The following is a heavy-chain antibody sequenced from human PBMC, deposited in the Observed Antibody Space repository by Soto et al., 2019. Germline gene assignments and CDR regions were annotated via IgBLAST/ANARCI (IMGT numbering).Heavy chain of an antibody. CDR1: GGTFSSYA. Sequence: AVKVSCKASGGTFSSYAISWVRQAPGQGLEWMGGIIPIFGTANYAQKFQGRVTITADESTSTAYMELSSLRSEDTAVYYCARAPVAYCISTSCYRPETTYYYYGMDVWG. D-gene: IGHD2-2*01. J-gene: IGHJ6*02. CDR2: IIPIFGTA. V-gene: IGHV1-69*13. CDR3: ARAPVAYCISTSCYRPETTYYYYGMDV.